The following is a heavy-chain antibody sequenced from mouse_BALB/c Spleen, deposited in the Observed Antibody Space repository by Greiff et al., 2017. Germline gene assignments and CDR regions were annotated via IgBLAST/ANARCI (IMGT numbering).Heavy chain of an antibody. CDR3: ARDDYDERLFAY. J-gene: IGHJ3*01. CDR2: ISSGGNYT. Sequence: DVKLVESGGGLVKPGGSLKLSCAASGFTFSIYAMSWVRQTPEKRLEWVAIISSGGNYTYYPDSVKGRFTISRDNAKNTLYLQMSSLRSEDTAMYYCARDDYDERLFAYWGQGTLVSVSA. CDR1: GFTFSIYA. V-gene: IGHV5-9-3*01. D-gene: IGHD2-4*01.